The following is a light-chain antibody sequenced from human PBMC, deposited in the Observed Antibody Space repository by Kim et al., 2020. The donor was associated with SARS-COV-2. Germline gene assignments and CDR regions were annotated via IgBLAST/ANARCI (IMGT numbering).Light chain of an antibody. V-gene: IGLV4-69*01. CDR2: LNSDGSH. CDR3: QTWGTGIHWV. Sequence: QLVLTQSPSASASLGASVKLTCTLSSGHSSYAIAWHQQQPEKGPRYLMKLNSDGSHSKGDGIPDRFSGSSSGAERYLTISSLQSEDEADYYCQTWGTGIHWVFGAGTKVTVL. CDR1: SGHSSYA. J-gene: IGLJ3*02.